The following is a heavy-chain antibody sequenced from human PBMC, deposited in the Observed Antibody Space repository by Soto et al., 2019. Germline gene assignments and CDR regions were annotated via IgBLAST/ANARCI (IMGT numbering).Heavy chain of an antibody. CDR3: TTDFWSGYTYYYYYYGMDV. J-gene: IGHJ6*02. Sequence: GGSLRLSCAASGFPFINAWMNWVRQAPGKGLEWVGRIKSKTDGGTTDYAAPVKGRFTISRDDSKNTLYLQMNSLKTEDTAVYYCTTDFWSGYTYYYYYYGMDVWGQGTTVTVSS. D-gene: IGHD3-3*01. V-gene: IGHV3-15*07. CDR2: IKSKTDGGTT. CDR1: GFPFINAW.